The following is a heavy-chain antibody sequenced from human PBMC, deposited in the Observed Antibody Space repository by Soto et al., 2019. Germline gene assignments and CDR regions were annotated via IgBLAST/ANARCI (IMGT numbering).Heavy chain of an antibody. D-gene: IGHD6-13*01. CDR2: ISYDVSNK. J-gene: IGHJ4*02. CDR3: AKSGAAADYFDY. CDR1: GFTFSSYG. V-gene: IGHV3-30*18. Sequence: QVQLVESGGGVVQPGRSLRLSCAASGFTFSSYGMHWVRQAPGKGLEWVAVISYDVSNKYYADSVKGRFTISRDNSKNTLYLQMNSLRAEDTAVYYCAKSGAAADYFDYWGQGTLVTVSS.